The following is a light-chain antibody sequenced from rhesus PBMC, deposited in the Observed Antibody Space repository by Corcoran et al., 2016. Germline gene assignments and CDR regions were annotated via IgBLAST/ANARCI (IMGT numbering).Light chain of an antibody. Sequence: DIQMTQSPSSLSASVGDTVTITCRASQGNSRHLAWYQQKSGEAPKRLIYKASTLQTGVPSRFSGRGCGTDFTLTITRLQPEDFASYYCQQHNYCPRTFGQWTKVEIK. CDR1: QGNSRH. J-gene: IGKJ1*01. CDR2: KAS. CDR3: QQHNYCPRT. V-gene: IGKV1-25*01.